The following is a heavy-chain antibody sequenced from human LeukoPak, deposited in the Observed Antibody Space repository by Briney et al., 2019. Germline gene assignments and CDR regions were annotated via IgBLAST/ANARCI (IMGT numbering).Heavy chain of an antibody. Sequence: GGSLRLSCAASGFTFDDYAMPWVRQAPGKGLEWVSGISWNSGSIGYADSVKGRFTISRDNTKNSLYLQMNSLRAEDTALYYCAKDKGGSGNDAFDIWGQGTMVTVSS. CDR3: AKDKGGSGNDAFDI. V-gene: IGHV3-9*01. CDR2: ISWNSGSI. J-gene: IGHJ3*02. CDR1: GFTFDDYA. D-gene: IGHD6-19*01.